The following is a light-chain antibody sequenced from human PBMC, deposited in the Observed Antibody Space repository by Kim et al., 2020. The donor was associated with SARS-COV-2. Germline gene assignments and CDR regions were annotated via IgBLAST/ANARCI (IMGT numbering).Light chain of an antibody. CDR2: GNT. J-gene: IGLJ3*02. CDR3: QSYDITLSDSRV. V-gene: IGLV1-40*01. CDR1: SPNIGADYD. Sequence: VTIAGTGSSPNIGADYDVHWYQRVPGTAPKLLIYGNTNRPAGVPDRFSGSKSGTSASLAISGLLPEDEADYYCQSYDITLSDSRVFGGGTKLTVL.